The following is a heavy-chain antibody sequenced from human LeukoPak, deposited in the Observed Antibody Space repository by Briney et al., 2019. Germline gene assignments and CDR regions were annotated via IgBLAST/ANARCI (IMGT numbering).Heavy chain of an antibody. V-gene: IGHV4-34*01. J-gene: IGHJ4*02. CDR1: GGSFSGYY. CDR2: INHSGST. D-gene: IGHD5-18*01. Sequence: PSETLSLTCAVYGGSFSGYYWSWIRQPPGKGLEWIGEINHSGSTNYNPSLKSRVTISVDTSKNQFSLKLSSVTAADTAVYYCARGRGGFAAMALKYYFDYWGQGTLVTVSS. CDR3: ARGRGGFAAMALKYYFDY.